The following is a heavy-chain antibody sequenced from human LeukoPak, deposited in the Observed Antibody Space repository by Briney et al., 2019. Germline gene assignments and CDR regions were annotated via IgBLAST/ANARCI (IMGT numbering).Heavy chain of an antibody. CDR1: GFTFSNYA. J-gene: IGHJ6*03. Sequence: GGSLRLSCAASGFTFSNYAISWVRQAPGKGLEWVSVISGGGGSTVYADSVKGRFTISRDNSRNTVFLQMNNLRTDDTAVYYCAKAPRFGDHAAEYFYYYMDVWGKGTTVTVSS. D-gene: IGHD3-16*01. CDR3: AKAPRFGDHAAEYFYYYMDV. V-gene: IGHV3-23*01. CDR2: ISGGGGST.